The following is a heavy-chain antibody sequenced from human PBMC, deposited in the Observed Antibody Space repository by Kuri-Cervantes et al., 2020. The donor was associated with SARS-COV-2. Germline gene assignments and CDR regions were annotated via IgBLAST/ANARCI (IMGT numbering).Heavy chain of an antibody. J-gene: IGHJ4*02. D-gene: IGHD7-27*01. Sequence: GESLKISCAASGFTFSSYGMHWVRQAPGKGLERVAVIWYDGSNKYYADSVKGRFTISRDNSKNTLYLQMNSLRAEDTAVYYCARVGWGSPFDYWGQGTLVTVSS. CDR2: IWYDGSNK. CDR1: GFTFSSYG. V-gene: IGHV3-33*01. CDR3: ARVGWGSPFDY.